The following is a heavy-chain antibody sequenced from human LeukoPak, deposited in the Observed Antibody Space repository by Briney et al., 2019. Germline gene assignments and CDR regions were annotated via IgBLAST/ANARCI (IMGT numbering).Heavy chain of an antibody. CDR1: GFTFTNTY. CDR3: ARGQGWLVGY. CDR2: INQDGSEK. D-gene: IGHD6-19*01. J-gene: IGHJ4*02. Sequence: GGSLRLSCAASGFTFTNTYMTWVRQAPEKGLEWVANINQDGSEKYYVDSVKGRFTISRDNVKNALHLQVNSLRAEDTAVYYCARGQGWLVGYWGQGALVSVSS. V-gene: IGHV3-7*05.